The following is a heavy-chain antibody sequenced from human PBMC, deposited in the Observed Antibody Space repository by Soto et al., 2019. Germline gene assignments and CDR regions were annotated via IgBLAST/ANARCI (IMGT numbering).Heavy chain of an antibody. D-gene: IGHD3-3*01. Sequence: QVQLQESGPGLVKPSQTLSLTCTVSGGSISSGDYYWSWIRQHPGKGLEWIGYIYYSGSTYYNPSRKSRVTISEDTSKNQFSLKLSSVTAADTAVYYCARWWSGSRQGFDPWGQGTLVTVSS. CDR1: GGSISSGDYY. CDR3: ARWWSGSRQGFDP. V-gene: IGHV4-31*03. J-gene: IGHJ5*02. CDR2: IYYSGST.